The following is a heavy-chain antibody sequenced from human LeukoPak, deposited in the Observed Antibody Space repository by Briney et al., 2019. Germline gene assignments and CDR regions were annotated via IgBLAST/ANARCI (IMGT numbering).Heavy chain of an antibody. J-gene: IGHJ4*02. CDR2: ISGSGGST. CDR1: GFTFSSYA. V-gene: IGHV3-23*01. CDR3: AKSGANSFFDY. Sequence: GGSLRLSCAASGFTFSSYAMSWVRQAPGKGLEWVSAISGSGGSTYYADSVKGRFTISRDNSKDTLYLQMNSLRAEDPAVYYFAKSGANSFFDYEGWGPLVTVTA. D-gene: IGHD4/OR15-4a*01.